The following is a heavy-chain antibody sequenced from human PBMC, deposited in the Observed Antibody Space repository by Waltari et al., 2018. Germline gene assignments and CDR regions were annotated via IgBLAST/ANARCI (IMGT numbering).Heavy chain of an antibody. CDR1: GDSVSSNSAA. Sequence: QVQLQQSGPGLVKPSQTLSLTCSISGDSVSSNSAARNLIRQSPSRGLEWLGRTYYRSKWYNDYAVSVKSRITINPDTSKNQFSLQLNSVTPEDTAVYYCARKVFGVESNWFDPWGQGTLVTVSS. CDR2: TYYRSKWYN. V-gene: IGHV6-1*01. J-gene: IGHJ5*02. CDR3: ARKVFGVESNWFDP. D-gene: IGHD3-3*01.